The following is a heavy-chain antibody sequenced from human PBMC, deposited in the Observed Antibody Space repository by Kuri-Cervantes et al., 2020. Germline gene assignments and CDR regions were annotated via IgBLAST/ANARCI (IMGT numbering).Heavy chain of an antibody. CDR3: ARDLGRRPDTFDL. J-gene: IGHJ3*01. CDR1: GGTFSGYA. CDR2: ISMYSDNT. Sequence: ASVKVSCKASGGTFSGYAISWVRQAPGQGLEWMGWISMYSDNTYYAQKFQGRVTMATDRSTGTFYLELRSLTSDDTAMFYCARDLGRRPDTFDLWGQGTMVTVSS. V-gene: IGHV1-18*01.